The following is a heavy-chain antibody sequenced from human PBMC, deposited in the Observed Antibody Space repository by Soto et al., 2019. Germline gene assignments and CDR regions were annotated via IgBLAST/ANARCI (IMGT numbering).Heavy chain of an antibody. Sequence: QVQLVESGGGLVKPGGSLRLSCAASGFTFSNYYMSWIRQAPGTGLEWVSYISSSSSYTNYADSVKGRFTISRDNAKNSLCLQMNSLRAEDTAVYYCAGGQLGFGVHYYYYGMDVWGQGTTVTVSS. D-gene: IGHD3-10*01. V-gene: IGHV3-11*05. J-gene: IGHJ6*02. CDR1: GFTFSNYY. CDR3: AGGQLGFGVHYYYYGMDV. CDR2: ISSSSSYT.